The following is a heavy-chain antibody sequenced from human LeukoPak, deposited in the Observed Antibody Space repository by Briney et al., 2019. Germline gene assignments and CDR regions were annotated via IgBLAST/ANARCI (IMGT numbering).Heavy chain of an antibody. V-gene: IGHV1-18*01. D-gene: IGHD6-19*01. J-gene: IGHJ4*02. CDR2: ISAYNGNT. CDR3: ARDSGSGWWGSPYYFDY. CDR1: GYTFTSYG. Sequence: ASVKVSCKASGYTFTSYGISWVRQAPGQGLEWMGWISAYNGNTNYAQKLQGRVTMTTDTSTSTAYMELRSLRSDDTAVYYCARDSGSGWWGSPYYFDYWGQGTLVTVSS.